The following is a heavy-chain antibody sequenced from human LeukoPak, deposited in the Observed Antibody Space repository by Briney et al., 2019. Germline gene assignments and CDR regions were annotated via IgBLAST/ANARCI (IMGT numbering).Heavy chain of an antibody. CDR1: GFTFSSYE. CDR2: ISSSGSTR. V-gene: IGHV3-48*03. Sequence: GGSLRLSCAASGFTFSSYEMNWVRQAPGKGLEWVSYISSSGSTRYYADSVKGRFTISRDNAKNSLYLQMNSLRAEDTAVYYCAPLASNLGYCSSTSCRFDYWGQGTLVTVSS. J-gene: IGHJ4*02. CDR3: APLASNLGYCSSTSCRFDY. D-gene: IGHD2-2*01.